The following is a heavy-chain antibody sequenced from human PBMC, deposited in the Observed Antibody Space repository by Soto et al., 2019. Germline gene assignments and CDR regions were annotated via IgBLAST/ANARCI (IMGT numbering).Heavy chain of an antibody. CDR1: GGSFSGYY. Sequence: SETLSLTCPVYGGSFSGYYWSWIRQPPGKGLEWIGEINHSGSTNYSPSLKSRVTISVDTSKNLFSLKLSSVTAADTAIYYCVGRLTSIYNYFDSWGQGTQVTVSS. CDR3: VGRLTSIYNYFDS. V-gene: IGHV4-34*01. J-gene: IGHJ4*02. CDR2: INHSGST. D-gene: IGHD2-8*01.